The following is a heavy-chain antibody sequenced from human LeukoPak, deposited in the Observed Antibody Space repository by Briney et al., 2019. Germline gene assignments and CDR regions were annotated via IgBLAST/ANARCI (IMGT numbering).Heavy chain of an antibody. D-gene: IGHD3-22*01. CDR3: ARLTHSYYSDTSGYYPYYYMDV. J-gene: IGHJ6*03. CDR1: GGSISSSDYY. Sequence: PSETLSLTCTVSGGSISSSDYYWGWIRQSPGKGLEWIGRISYSGSTYYNPSLKSRVTISVDTPKNHFSLRLSSVTAADTAVYYCARLTHSYYSDTSGYYPYYYMDVWGKGTTVTVSS. V-gene: IGHV4-39*02. CDR2: ISYSGST.